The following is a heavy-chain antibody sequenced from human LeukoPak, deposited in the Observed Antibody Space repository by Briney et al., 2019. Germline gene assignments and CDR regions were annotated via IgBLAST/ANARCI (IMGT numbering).Heavy chain of an antibody. CDR2: IIPIFGTA. J-gene: IGHJ4*02. D-gene: IGHD3-22*01. V-gene: IGHV1-69*13. CDR3: ARRFLGYYDSSGYWPFDY. Sequence: GASVKVSCKASGGTFSSYAISWVRQAPGQGLEWMGGIIPIFGTANYAQKFQGRVTITADESTSTAYMELSSLRSEDTAVYYCARRFLGYYDSSGYWPFDYWGQGTLVTVSS. CDR1: GGTFSSYA.